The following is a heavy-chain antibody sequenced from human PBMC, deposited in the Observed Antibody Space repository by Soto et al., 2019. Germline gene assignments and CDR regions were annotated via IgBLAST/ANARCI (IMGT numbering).Heavy chain of an antibody. CDR3: ARGGNYDFWSGYSDDAFDI. V-gene: IGHV3-7*01. D-gene: IGHD3-3*01. CDR1: GVTFSSYW. J-gene: IGHJ3*02. Sequence: GGSLRLSCAASGVTFSSYWMSWVRQAPGKGLEWVANIKQDGSEKYYVDSVKGRFTISRDNAKNSLYLQMNSLRAEDTAVYYCARGGNYDFWSGYSDDAFDIWGQGTMVTVSS. CDR2: IKQDGSEK.